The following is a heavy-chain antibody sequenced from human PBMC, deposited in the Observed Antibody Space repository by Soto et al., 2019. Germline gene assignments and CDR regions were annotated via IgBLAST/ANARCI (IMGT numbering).Heavy chain of an antibody. V-gene: IGHV4-39*01. D-gene: IGHD3-3*02. CDR3: ASPKIAFYNWSAP. Sequence: SETLSLTCAVSGGSISSSSYYWGWIRQPPGKGLEWIGSIYYSGSTYYNPSLKSRVTISVDTSKNQFSLKLSSVTAADTAVYYCASPKIAFYNWSAPGGREPLVPVSS. J-gene: IGHJ5*02. CDR2: IYYSGST. CDR1: GGSISSSSYY.